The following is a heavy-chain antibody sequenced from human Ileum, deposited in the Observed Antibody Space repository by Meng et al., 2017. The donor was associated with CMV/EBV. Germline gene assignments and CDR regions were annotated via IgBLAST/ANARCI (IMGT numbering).Heavy chain of an antibody. V-gene: IGHV4-34*01. D-gene: IGHD4-17*01. CDR1: GGSFSGYY. CDR2: INHSGST. Sequence: QGPLEQWGAGRLKPSETLSLTCSVYGGSFSGYYWNWIRQPPGRGLEWIGEINHSGSTNYNPSLKSRVTISVDTSKNQFSLKLSSVTTADTAVYYCATRRTPYGDYEYFQHWGQGTLVTVSS. J-gene: IGHJ1*01. CDR3: ATRRTPYGDYEYFQH.